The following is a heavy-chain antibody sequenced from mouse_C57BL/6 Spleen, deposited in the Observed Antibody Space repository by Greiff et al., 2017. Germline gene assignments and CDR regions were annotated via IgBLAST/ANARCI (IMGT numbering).Heavy chain of an antibody. D-gene: IGHD1-1*01. Sequence: LQESGPGLVAPSQSLSITCTVSGFSLTSYAISWVRQPPGKGLEWLGVIWTGGGTNYNSALKSRLSISKDNSKSQVFLKMNSLQTDDTARYYCARNPFITTLDYAMDYWGQGTSVTVSS. CDR2: IWTGGGT. J-gene: IGHJ4*01. CDR3: ARNPFITTLDYAMDY. V-gene: IGHV2-9-1*01. CDR1: GFSLTSYA.